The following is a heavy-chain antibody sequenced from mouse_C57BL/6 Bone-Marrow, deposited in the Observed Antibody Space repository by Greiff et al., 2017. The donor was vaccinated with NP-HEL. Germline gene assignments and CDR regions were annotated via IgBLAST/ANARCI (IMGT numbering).Heavy chain of an antibody. Sequence: SGAELVRPGASVKMSCKASGYTFTSYNMHWVKQTPRQGLEWIGAIYPGNGDTSYNQKFKGKATLTVDKSSSTAYMQLSSLTSEDSAVYFCATTVAATEYFDYWGQGTTLTVSS. J-gene: IGHJ2*01. V-gene: IGHV1-12*01. CDR1: GYTFTSYN. CDR2: IYPGNGDT. D-gene: IGHD1-1*01. CDR3: ATTVAATEYFDY.